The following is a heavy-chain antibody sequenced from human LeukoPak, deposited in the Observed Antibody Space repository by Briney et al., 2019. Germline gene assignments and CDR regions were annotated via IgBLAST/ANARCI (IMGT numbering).Heavy chain of an antibody. CDR2: FCYSGCT. CDR3: ARQWYGRGQLVDSPADLDY. V-gene: IGHV4-39*01. CDR1: GGSLSSISYY. J-gene: IGHJ4*02. D-gene: IGHD6-6*01. Sequence: SETLSLICTVSGGSLSSISYYWGWIREPPGNGLDGVGSFCYSGCTFYNPSLKSRVTISVDTSKNQFSLKLSSVTAADTAVYYCARQWYGRGQLVDSPADLDYWGQGTLVTVSS.